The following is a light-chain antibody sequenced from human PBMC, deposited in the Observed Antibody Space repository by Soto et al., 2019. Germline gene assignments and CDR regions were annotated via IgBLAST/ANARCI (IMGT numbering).Light chain of an antibody. Sequence: QSALTQPASVSGSPGQSIAISCTGTSSDDGGYNYVSWYQLHPGKAPKLMIYDVSNRPSGVSNRISGSKSGNTASLTISGLQAEDEADYYCSSYTSSSTPYVFGTGPKLTVL. J-gene: IGLJ1*01. CDR3: SSYTSSSTPYV. CDR1: SSDDGGYNY. CDR2: DVS. V-gene: IGLV2-14*01.